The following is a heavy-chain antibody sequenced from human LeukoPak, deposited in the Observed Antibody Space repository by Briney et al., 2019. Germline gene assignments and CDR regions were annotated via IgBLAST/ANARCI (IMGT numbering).Heavy chain of an antibody. J-gene: IGHJ4*02. D-gene: IGHD6-13*01. Sequence: WASVKVSCKVSGYTLTELSMHWVRQAPGKGLEWMGGFDPEDGETIYAQKFQGRVTMTEDTSTDTAYMELSSLRSEDTAVYYCATDLAAAGFFDYWGQGTLVTVSS. CDR1: GYTLTELS. CDR3: ATDLAAAGFFDY. V-gene: IGHV1-24*01. CDR2: FDPEDGET.